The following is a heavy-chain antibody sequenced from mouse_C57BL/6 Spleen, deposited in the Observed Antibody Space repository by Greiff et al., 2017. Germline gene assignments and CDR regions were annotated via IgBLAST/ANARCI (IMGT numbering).Heavy chain of an antibody. CDR1: GFTFSDYY. D-gene: IGHD1-1*01. V-gene: IGHV5-12*01. Sequence: EVQRVESGGGLVQPGGSLKLSCAASGFTFSDYYMYWVRQTPEKRLEWVAYISNGGGSTYYPDTVKGRFTKSRDNANNALYLQMSRLKSEDTAMDYCARDYYGSSHYAMDYWGQGTSVTVSS. CDR2: ISNGGGST. J-gene: IGHJ4*01. CDR3: ARDYYGSSHYAMDY.